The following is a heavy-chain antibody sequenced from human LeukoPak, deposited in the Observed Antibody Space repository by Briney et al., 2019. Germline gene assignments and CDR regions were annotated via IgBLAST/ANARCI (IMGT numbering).Heavy chain of an antibody. V-gene: IGHV1-18*04. D-gene: IGHD3-16*02. CDR2: ISAYNGNT. CDR1: GYTFTGYY. Sequence: GASVKVSCKASGYTFTGYYMHWVRQAPGQGLEWMGWISAYNGNTNYAQKLQGRVTMTTDTSTSTAYMELRSLRSDDTAVYYCARFPGPITFGGVIVSSIVDYWGQGTLVTVSS. J-gene: IGHJ4*02. CDR3: ARFPGPITFGGVIVSSIVDY.